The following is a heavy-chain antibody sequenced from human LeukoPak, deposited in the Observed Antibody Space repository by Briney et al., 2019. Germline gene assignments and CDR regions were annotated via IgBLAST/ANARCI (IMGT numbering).Heavy chain of an antibody. CDR2: INPSGGST. CDR1: GYTFTSYY. Sequence: APVKVSCKASGYTFTSYYMHWVRQAPGQGLEWMGIINPSGGSTSYAQKFQGRVTMTRDTSTSTVYMELSSLRSEDTAVYYCARDRWDWNDSVNWFDPWGQGTLVTVSS. V-gene: IGHV1-46*01. J-gene: IGHJ5*02. D-gene: IGHD1-1*01. CDR3: ARDRWDWNDSVNWFDP.